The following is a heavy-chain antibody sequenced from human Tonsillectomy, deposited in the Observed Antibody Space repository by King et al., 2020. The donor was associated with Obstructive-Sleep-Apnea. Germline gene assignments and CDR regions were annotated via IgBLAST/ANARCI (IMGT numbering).Heavy chain of an antibody. CDR1: GFTFSNYA. J-gene: IGHJ4*02. D-gene: IGHD1-26*01. CDR3: ALKISGSYYDYFDY. Sequence: VQLLESGGGLVQPGGSLRLSCAASGFTFSNYAMSWVRQAPGKGVEWISIISGSGGNTKYADSVKGRFTISRDNSKNTLYLQMNSLRAEDTAVYYCALKISGSYYDYFDYWGQGTLVTVSS. CDR2: ISGSGGNT. V-gene: IGHV3-23*01.